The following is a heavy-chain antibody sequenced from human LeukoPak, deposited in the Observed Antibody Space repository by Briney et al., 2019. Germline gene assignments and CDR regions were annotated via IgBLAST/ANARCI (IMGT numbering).Heavy chain of an antibody. J-gene: IGHJ4*02. CDR3: ARLDYGDGTDY. CDR1: GGSISSYY. V-gene: IGHV4-59*01. Sequence: SETLSLTCTVSGGSISSYYWSWIRQPPGKGLEWIGYIYYSGSTNYNPSLKRRVTISVDTSKNQCSLKLSSVTAADTAVYYCARLDYGDGTDYWGQGTLVTVSS. CDR2: IYYSGST. D-gene: IGHD4-17*01.